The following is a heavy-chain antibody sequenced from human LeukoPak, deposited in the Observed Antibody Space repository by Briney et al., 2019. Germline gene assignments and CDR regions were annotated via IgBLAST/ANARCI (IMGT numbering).Heavy chain of an antibody. V-gene: IGHV1-2*02. Sequence: GASVKVSCKASGYTFTGYYMHWVRQAPGQGLEWMGWINPNSGGTNYAQKFQGRVTMTRDTSISTAYMELSRLRSDDTAVYYCARDTWGYCSGGSCYGGFDYWGQGTLVTVSS. CDR1: GYTFTGYY. CDR2: INPNSGGT. D-gene: IGHD2-15*01. J-gene: IGHJ4*02. CDR3: ARDTWGYCSGGSCYGGFDY.